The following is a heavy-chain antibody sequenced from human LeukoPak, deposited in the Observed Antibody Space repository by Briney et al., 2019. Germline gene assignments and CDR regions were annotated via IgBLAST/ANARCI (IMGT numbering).Heavy chain of an antibody. J-gene: IGHJ4*02. Sequence: ASVKVSCKASGYTFTSYGISWVRLAPGQGLEWMGWISAYNGNTNYAQKLQGRVTMTTDTSTSTAYMELRSLRSDDTAVYYCALSKGYFDWLSKPYWGQGTLVTVSS. CDR3: ALSKGYFDWLSKPY. CDR2: ISAYNGNT. D-gene: IGHD3-9*01. CDR1: GYTFTSYG. V-gene: IGHV1-18*01.